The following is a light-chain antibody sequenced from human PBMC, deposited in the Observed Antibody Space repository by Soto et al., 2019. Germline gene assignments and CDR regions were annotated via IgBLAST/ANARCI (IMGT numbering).Light chain of an antibody. CDR2: DVN. Sequence: QSVLTQPASVSGSPGQSITISCTGTSSDVGGYNYVSWYQHHPGIAPKLMIYDVNNRPSGVSNRFSGSKSGNTASLTISGLQAEDEADYYCSSYTTSSPVIFGGGTKLTVL. CDR1: SSDVGGYNY. CDR3: SSYTTSSPVI. V-gene: IGLV2-14*03. J-gene: IGLJ2*01.